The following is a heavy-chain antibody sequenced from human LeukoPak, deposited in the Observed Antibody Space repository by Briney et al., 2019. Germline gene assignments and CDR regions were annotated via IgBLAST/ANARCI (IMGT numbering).Heavy chain of an antibody. CDR2: INSDGRST. CDR1: GFTFSTYW. J-gene: IGHJ5*02. D-gene: IGHD7-27*01. V-gene: IGHV3-74*01. Sequence: PGRSLRLSCAASGFTFSTYWMHWVRQAPGRGLVWVSRINSDGRSTTYADSVKGRFTISRDNAKNTLYLQMNSLRAEDTAVYSCARDPGRNNWFDRWGQGTLVTVSS. CDR3: ARDPGRNNWFDR.